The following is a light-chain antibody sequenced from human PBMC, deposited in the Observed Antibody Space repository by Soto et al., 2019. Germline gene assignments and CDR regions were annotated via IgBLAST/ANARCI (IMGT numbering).Light chain of an antibody. CDR1: QSVSSSY. Sequence: EILLTQSPAIVSLSPGERATLSCRASQSVSSSYLARYQQKPGQPPRLLIYGASTRATGIPARFSGSGFGTEFTLTISSLQSEDFAVYYCQQYKNWPLFGQGTRLEI. V-gene: IGKV3-15*01. CDR3: QQYKNWPL. CDR2: GAS. J-gene: IGKJ5*01.